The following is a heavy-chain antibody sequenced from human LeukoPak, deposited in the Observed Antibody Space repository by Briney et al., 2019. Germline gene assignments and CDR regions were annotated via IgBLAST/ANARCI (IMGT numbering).Heavy chain of an antibody. J-gene: IGHJ5*02. Sequence: ASVKVSCKASGYTFTVYYMHWVRQAPGQGLEWMGWINPNSGGTNYAQKFQGRVTMTRDTSISTAYMELSRLRSDDTAVYYCASLLWFGEIRFDPWGQGTLVTVSS. D-gene: IGHD3-10*01. CDR1: GYTFTVYY. CDR3: ASLLWFGEIRFDP. V-gene: IGHV1-2*02. CDR2: INPNSGGT.